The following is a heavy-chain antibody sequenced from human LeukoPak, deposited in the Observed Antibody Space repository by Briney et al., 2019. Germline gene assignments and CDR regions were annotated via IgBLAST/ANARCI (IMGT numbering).Heavy chain of an antibody. CDR1: GFTVSSNY. V-gene: IGHV3-66*01. CDR3: ARFRYSSSWYTRTD. J-gene: IGHJ4*02. D-gene: IGHD6-13*01. Sequence: GGSLRLSCAASGFTVSSNYVSWVRQAPGKGLEWVSVIYSGGSTYYADSVKGRFTISRDNSKNTLYLQMNSLRAEDTAVYYCARFRYSSSWYTRTDWGQGTLVTVSS. CDR2: IYSGGST.